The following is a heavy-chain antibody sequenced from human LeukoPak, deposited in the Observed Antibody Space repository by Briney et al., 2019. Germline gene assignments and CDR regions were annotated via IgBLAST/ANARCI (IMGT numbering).Heavy chain of an antibody. Sequence: PGGSLRLSCAASGFTFSSYWMAWVRQAPGKRPEWVANIKQDGSEKYYVDSVKGRFTISRDNAKNSLFLQMNSLRAEDTAMYYCARDKVVGATWFDPWGQGTLVTVSS. V-gene: IGHV3-7*01. J-gene: IGHJ5*02. CDR2: IKQDGSEK. D-gene: IGHD1-26*01. CDR3: ARDKVVGATWFDP. CDR1: GFTFSSYW.